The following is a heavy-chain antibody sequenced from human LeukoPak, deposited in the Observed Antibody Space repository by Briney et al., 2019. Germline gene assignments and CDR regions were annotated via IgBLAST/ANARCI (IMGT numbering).Heavy chain of an antibody. V-gene: IGHV4-59*12. CDR1: GGSISSYY. CDR3: ARGPTSVTRALDY. J-gene: IGHJ4*02. D-gene: IGHD4-17*01. Sequence: PSETLSLTCTVSGGSISSYYWSWIRQPPGKGLEWIGYIYYSGSTNYNPSLKSRVTISVDTSNNQFSLKLSSVTAADTAVYYCARGPTSVTRALDYWGQGTLVTVSS. CDR2: IYYSGST.